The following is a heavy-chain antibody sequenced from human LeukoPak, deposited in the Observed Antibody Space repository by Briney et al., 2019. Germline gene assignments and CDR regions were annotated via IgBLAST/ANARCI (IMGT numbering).Heavy chain of an antibody. J-gene: IGHJ4*02. CDR1: GGSFNDYY. Sequence: SETLSLTCAVYGGSFNDYYWSWIRQPPGKGLEWIGEINHSGSTNYNPSLKSRVTISVDTSKNQFSLKLSSVTAADTEVYYCARGAGGPVVPAHYFDYWGQGTLVTVSS. CDR2: INHSGST. V-gene: IGHV4-34*01. D-gene: IGHD2-2*01. CDR3: ARGAGGPVVPAHYFDY.